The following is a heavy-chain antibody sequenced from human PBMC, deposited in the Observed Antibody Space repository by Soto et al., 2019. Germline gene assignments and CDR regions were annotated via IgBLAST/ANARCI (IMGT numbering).Heavy chain of an antibody. CDR2: ISGSGGST. D-gene: IGHD6-6*01. J-gene: IGHJ5*02. V-gene: IGHV3-23*01. Sequence: HPGGSVRLSCAASGFTFSSYAMSWVRQAPGKGLEWVSAISGSGGSTYYADSVKGRFTISRDNSKNTLYLQMNSLRAEDTAVYYCAKENFMDSSSSTNWFDPWGQGTLVTVSS. CDR3: AKENFMDSSSSTNWFDP. CDR1: GFTFSSYA.